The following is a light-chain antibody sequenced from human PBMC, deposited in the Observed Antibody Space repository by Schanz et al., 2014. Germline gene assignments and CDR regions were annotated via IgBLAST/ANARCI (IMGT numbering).Light chain of an antibody. CDR1: QSISSY. CDR3: QQLNSPRT. CDR2: AAS. Sequence: DIQMTQSPSSLSASVGDRVTITCRAGQSISSYLNWYQQKPGKAPKLLIYAASSLQSGVPSRFSGSGSGTDFTLTISSLQPEDFATYYCQQLNSPRTFGGGTKVEIK. J-gene: IGKJ4*01. V-gene: IGKV1-39*01.